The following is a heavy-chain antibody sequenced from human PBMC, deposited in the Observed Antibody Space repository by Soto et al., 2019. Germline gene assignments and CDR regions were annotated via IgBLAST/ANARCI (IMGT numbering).Heavy chain of an antibody. J-gene: IGHJ4*02. V-gene: IGHV4-34*01. CDR3: ARGMYSSGWYESNPDFDY. Sequence: SETLSLTCAVYGGSFSGYYWSWIRQPPGKGLEWIGEINHSGSTNYNPSLKSRVTISVDTSKNQFSLKLSSVTAADTAVYYCARGMYSSGWYESNPDFDYWGQGTLVTVSS. CDR1: GGSFSGYY. D-gene: IGHD6-19*01. CDR2: INHSGST.